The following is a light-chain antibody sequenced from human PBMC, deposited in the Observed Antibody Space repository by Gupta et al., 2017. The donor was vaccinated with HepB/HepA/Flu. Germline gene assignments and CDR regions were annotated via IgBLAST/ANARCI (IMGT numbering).Light chain of an antibody. CDR3: CSYAGSHTFPYV. J-gene: IGLJ1*01. CDR1: SSDVGEYNY. CDR2: DVT. V-gene: IGLV2-11*02. Sequence: QSALTQPRSVSGSPGQSVTISCTGTSSDVGEYNYASWYQQNPGKAPKLIIYDVTKRPSGVPDRFSGSKSGSTASLTISGLQAEDEADYYCCSYAGSHTFPYVFGTGTKVTVL.